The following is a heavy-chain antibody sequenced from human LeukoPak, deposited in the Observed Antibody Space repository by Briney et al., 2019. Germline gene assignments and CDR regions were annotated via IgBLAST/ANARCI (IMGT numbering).Heavy chain of an antibody. J-gene: IGHJ5*02. V-gene: IGHV1-2*02. CDR3: ARGGHIVVVPAAGWFDP. D-gene: IGHD2-2*01. Sequence: GASVKVSFKASGYTFTGYYMHWVRQALGQGLEWMGWINPNSGGTNYAQKFQGRVTMTRETSISTAYMELSRLRSDDTAVYYCARGGHIVVVPAAGWFDPWGQGTLVTVSS. CDR2: INPNSGGT. CDR1: GYTFTGYY.